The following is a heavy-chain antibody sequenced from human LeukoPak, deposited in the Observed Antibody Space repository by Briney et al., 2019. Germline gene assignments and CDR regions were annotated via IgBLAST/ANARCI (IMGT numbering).Heavy chain of an antibody. CDR2: INHSGST. V-gene: IGHV4-34*01. CDR3: ARYSTSWDY. CDR1: GGSFSGYY. J-gene: IGHJ4*02. D-gene: IGHD2-2*01. Sequence: PSETLSLTCAVYGGSFSGYYWSWIRQPPGKGLEWIGEINHSGSTNYNPSLTSRVTISVDTSKNQFSLRLTSVTAADTAVYYCARYSTSWDYWGQGTLVTVSS.